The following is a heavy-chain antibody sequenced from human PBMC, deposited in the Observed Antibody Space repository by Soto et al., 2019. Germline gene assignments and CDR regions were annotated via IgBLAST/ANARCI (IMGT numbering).Heavy chain of an antibody. D-gene: IGHD6-6*01. V-gene: IGHV4-34*01. CDR2: INHSGST. J-gene: IGHJ6*02. CDR1: GGSFSDYF. CDR3: AGREFASSSFHYYYYAVGV. Sequence: PSETLSLTCAVYGGSFSDYFWTWIRQPPGKGLEWIGEINHSGSTNFNPSLKSRVAISADTSRNQFSLRVTSVTAADTAVYYCAGREFASSSFHYYYYAVGVWGQGTTVTV.